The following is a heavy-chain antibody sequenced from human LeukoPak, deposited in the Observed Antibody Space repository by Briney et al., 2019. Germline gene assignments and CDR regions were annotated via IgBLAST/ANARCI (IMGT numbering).Heavy chain of an antibody. J-gene: IGHJ4*02. Sequence: PSETLSLTCAVYGGSFSGYYWSWIRQPPGKGLXXXXEINHSGSTNYNPSLKSRVTISVDTSKNQFSLKLSSVTAADTAVYYCARGRYCSGGSCYFDYWGQGTLVTVSS. D-gene: IGHD2-15*01. CDR2: INHSGST. V-gene: IGHV4-34*01. CDR3: ARGRYCSGGSCYFDY. CDR1: GGSFSGYY.